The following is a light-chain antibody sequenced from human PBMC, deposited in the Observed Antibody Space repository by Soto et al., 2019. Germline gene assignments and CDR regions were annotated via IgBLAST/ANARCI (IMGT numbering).Light chain of an antibody. V-gene: IGKV1-5*03. CDR3: QQYNSYSYT. Sequence: DIQMTQSPSTLSASVGDRVTITSRAIQSISSWLAWYPQKPGNAPKLLIYKASSLESGVPSRFSGSGSGTEFALTISGLEPDEFATYCCQQYNSYSYTFGQGTKPEIK. CDR2: KAS. J-gene: IGKJ2*01. CDR1: QSISSW.